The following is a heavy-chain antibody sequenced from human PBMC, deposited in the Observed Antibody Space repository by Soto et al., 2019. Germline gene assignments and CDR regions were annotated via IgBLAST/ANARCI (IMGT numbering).Heavy chain of an antibody. V-gene: IGHV3-33*01. CDR1: GFTFSSYG. CDR2: IWYDGSNK. J-gene: IGHJ4*02. D-gene: IGHD2-2*01. Sequence: GGSLRLSCAASGFTFSSYGMHWVRQAPGKGLEWVAVIWYDGSNKYYADSVKGRFTISRDNSKNTLYLQMNSLRAEDTAVYYCARDQRYEHYQLPVDWGQGTLVTVSS. CDR3: ARDQRYEHYQLPVD.